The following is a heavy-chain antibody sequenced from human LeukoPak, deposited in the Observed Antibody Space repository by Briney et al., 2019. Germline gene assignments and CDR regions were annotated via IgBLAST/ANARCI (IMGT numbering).Heavy chain of an antibody. CDR3: AAGLRVAWTNTPQREFDY. J-gene: IGHJ4*02. CDR1: GFTFTSSA. D-gene: IGHD2/OR15-2a*01. CDR2: IVVGSGNT. V-gene: IGHV1-58*02. Sequence: VASVKVSCKASGFTFTSSAMQWVRQARGQRLEWIGWIVVGSGNTNYAQKFQERVTITRDMSTRTAYMELSSLRSEDTAVYYCAAGLRVAWTNTPQREFDYWGQGALVTVSS.